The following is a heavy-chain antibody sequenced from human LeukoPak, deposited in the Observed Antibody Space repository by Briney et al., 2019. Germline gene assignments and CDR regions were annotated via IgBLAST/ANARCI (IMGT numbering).Heavy chain of an antibody. J-gene: IGHJ1*01. Sequence: GGSLRLSCAGYGFTFSNHGMNWVRQAAGKGLEWVSGISPSGDITYYVDSVKGRFTISRDNSKNTFYLQMNSLRAEDTAVYYCAGSSQIRIEYFQHWGQGTLVTVSS. D-gene: IGHD2-2*01. V-gene: IGHV3-23*01. CDR3: AGSSQIRIEYFQH. CDR2: ISPSGDIT. CDR1: GFTFSNHG.